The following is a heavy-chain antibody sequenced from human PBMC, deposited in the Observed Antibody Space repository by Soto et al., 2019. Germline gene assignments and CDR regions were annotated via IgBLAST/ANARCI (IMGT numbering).Heavy chain of an antibody. CDR2: IKQDGSVK. V-gene: IGHV3-7*03. CDR1: GFKFSNYW. D-gene: IGHD4-17*01. Sequence: EVQLVESGGGLVQPGGSLRLSCTPSGFKFSNYWMSWVRQAPGQGLEWVASIKQDGSVKHNVDSVKGRFTISRDNAEKSLHLQMNSLRAEDTAVYYCAKLRGDYTVFDYWGQGARVTVSS. CDR3: AKLRGDYTVFDY. J-gene: IGHJ4*02.